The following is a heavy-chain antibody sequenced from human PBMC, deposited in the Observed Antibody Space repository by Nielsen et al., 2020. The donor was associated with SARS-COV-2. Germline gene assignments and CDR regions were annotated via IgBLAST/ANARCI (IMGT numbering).Heavy chain of an antibody. Sequence: SGPTLVKPTQTLTLTCSFSGFSLTTSGMCVSWIRQPPGKALEWLARIDWDADKFYSTSLKTRLTISKDTSKNQVVLTMTNMDPVDTATYYCARIFAGTNGLDYWGQGTLVTVSS. CDR2: IDWDADK. CDR3: ARIFAGTNGLDY. CDR1: GFSLTTSGMC. D-gene: IGHD2-8*01. J-gene: IGHJ4*02. V-gene: IGHV2-70*17.